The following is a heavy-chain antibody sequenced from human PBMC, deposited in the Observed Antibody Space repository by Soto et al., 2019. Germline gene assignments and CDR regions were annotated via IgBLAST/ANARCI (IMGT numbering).Heavy chain of an antibody. CDR1: GGSFTSNNW. J-gene: IGHJ4*02. D-gene: IGHD1-7*01. CDR3: ASRDPGTSVDY. Sequence: KPSETLSLTCAVSGGSFTSNNWWTWVRQPPGQGLEWIGEIYRTGSTNYNPSLKSRVTISLDKSESQFSLNVTSLTAADTAVYYCASRDPGTSVDYWGQGTLVTVSS. V-gene: IGHV4-4*02. CDR2: IYRTGST.